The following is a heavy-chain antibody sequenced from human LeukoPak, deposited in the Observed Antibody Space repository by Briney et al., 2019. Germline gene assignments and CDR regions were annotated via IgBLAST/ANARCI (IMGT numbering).Heavy chain of an antibody. J-gene: IGHJ4*02. Sequence: GGSLRLSCAASGFTFSDYAIHWVRQGPGKGLEWVAVISFDGSDTYYADSVRGRFTISRDNSKNTLYLQMNSLRAEDTAVYYCARDRDSSGYYLIDYWGQGTLVTVSS. D-gene: IGHD3-22*01. CDR1: GFTFSDYA. V-gene: IGHV3-30*03. CDR3: ARDRDSSGYYLIDY. CDR2: ISFDGSDT.